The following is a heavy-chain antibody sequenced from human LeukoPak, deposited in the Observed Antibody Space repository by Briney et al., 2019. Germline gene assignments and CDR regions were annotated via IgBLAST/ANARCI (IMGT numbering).Heavy chain of an antibody. V-gene: IGHV3-23*01. CDR1: GFTFSNYG. CDR3: AKAGHYYDTSGYYLVD. J-gene: IGHJ1*01. CDR2: ISNNGGST. D-gene: IGHD3-22*01. Sequence: GGSLRLSCAASGFTFSNYGMSWVRQAPGKGLEWVSGISNNGGSTYYADSVKGRFTISRDNSKNTLYLQMNSLRAEDTAVYYCAKAGHYYDTSGYYLVDWGQGTLLTVSS.